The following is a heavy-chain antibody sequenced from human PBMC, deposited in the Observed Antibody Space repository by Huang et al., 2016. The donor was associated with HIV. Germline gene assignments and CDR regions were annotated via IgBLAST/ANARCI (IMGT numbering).Heavy chain of an antibody. CDR1: GVAFSSYG. J-gene: IGHJ5*02. Sequence: EVELVESGGGLVKPGGSLRLSCAASGVAFSSYGMNWVGQAPGKGVEWVAVMGCDRSNIYYADSVKGRVTSSRDNAKSSIYLQLDSLRAEDTAVYYCAYQQWLVGGLNHWGQGTLVVVSS. CDR3: AYQQWLVGGLNH. CDR2: MGCDRSNI. V-gene: IGHV3-21*02. D-gene: IGHD6-19*01.